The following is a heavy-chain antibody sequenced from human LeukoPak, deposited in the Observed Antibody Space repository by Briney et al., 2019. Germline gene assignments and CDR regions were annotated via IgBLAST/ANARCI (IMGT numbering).Heavy chain of an antibody. CDR2: IYYSGST. V-gene: IGHV4-59*08. J-gene: IGHJ5*01. CDR3: ASTGSGP. CDR1: GGSISSYY. D-gene: IGHD1-14*01. Sequence: SETLSLTCTVSGGSISSYYWSWIRQPPGKGLEWIGYIYYSGSTNYNPSLKSRVTISVDTSKNQFSLKLSSVTAADTAVYYCASTGSGPWRQGTLVTVSS.